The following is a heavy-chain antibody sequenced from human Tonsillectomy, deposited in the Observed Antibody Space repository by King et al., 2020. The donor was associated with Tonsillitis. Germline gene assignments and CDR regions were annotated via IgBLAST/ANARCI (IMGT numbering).Heavy chain of an antibody. V-gene: IGHV5-51*01. CDR3: ARRPDFWSDSSFDY. Sequence: VQLVESGAEVKKPGESLKISCQGSGYSFTSYWIVWVRQMPGKGLEWMGIIYPGDSDTRYSPSFQGQVTISADKSISTAYLQWSSLKASDTAIYYCARRPDFWSDSSFDYWGQGTLVTVSS. CDR1: GYSFTSYW. CDR2: IYPGDSDT. D-gene: IGHD3-3*01. J-gene: IGHJ4*02.